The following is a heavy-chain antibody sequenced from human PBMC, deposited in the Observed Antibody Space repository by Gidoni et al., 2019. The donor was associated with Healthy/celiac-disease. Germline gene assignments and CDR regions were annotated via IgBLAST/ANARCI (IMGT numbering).Heavy chain of an antibody. Sequence: EVQLLESGGGLVQPGGSLRLSCAASGFPFSSYAMSWVRQAPGKGLEWVSAISGSGGSTYYADSVKGRFTISRDNSKNTLYLQMNSLRAEDTAVYYCAKGSEAVPAAGYYFDYWGQGTLVTVSS. D-gene: IGHD2-2*01. CDR3: AKGSEAVPAAGYYFDY. CDR1: GFPFSSYA. J-gene: IGHJ4*02. V-gene: IGHV3-23*01. CDR2: ISGSGGST.